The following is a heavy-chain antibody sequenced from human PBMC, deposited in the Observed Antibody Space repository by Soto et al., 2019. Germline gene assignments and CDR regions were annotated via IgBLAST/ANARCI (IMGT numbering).Heavy chain of an antibody. Sequence: EVQLVESGGGLVKPGGSLRLSCAASGFTFSNAWMNWVRQAPGKGLEWVGRIKSKTDGGTTDYAAPVKGRFTISRDDSXNTLYLQMNSLKTEDTAVYYCTTDLTGDLSYGMDVWGQGTTVTVSS. D-gene: IGHD7-27*01. CDR1: GFTFSNAW. J-gene: IGHJ6*02. CDR2: IKSKTDGGTT. CDR3: TTDLTGDLSYGMDV. V-gene: IGHV3-15*07.